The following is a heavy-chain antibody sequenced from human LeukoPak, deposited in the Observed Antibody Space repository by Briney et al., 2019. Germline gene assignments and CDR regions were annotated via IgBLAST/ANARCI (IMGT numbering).Heavy chain of an antibody. D-gene: IGHD2-15*01. CDR2: ISNSGGDT. CDR3: AQQLGYCSGGTCYFTY. CDR1: EFTFSSYA. Sequence: GGSLRLSCVASEFTFSSYAMSWVRQAPGKGLEWVAAISNSGGDTFYPDSGKGRFTIARDNSKNTLYLQMNSLRVDDTAVYYCAQQLGYCSGGTCYFTYWGQGTLVTVSS. J-gene: IGHJ1*01. V-gene: IGHV3-23*01.